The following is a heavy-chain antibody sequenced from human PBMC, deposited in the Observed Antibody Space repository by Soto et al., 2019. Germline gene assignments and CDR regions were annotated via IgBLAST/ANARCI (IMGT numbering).Heavy chain of an antibody. J-gene: IGHJ6*02. CDR2: ISGRGGST. Sequence: EEQLLQSGGGLAQPGASLRVSCTASGFTFSSYAMTWVRQAPGKGLVWVSAISGRGGSTYYADSVKGRFTISRDKSKNTLYLQMNSLRAEDTAVYYCARGFYYGMDVWGQGTTVTVSS. CDR3: ARGFYYGMDV. V-gene: IGHV3-23*01. CDR1: GFTFSSYA.